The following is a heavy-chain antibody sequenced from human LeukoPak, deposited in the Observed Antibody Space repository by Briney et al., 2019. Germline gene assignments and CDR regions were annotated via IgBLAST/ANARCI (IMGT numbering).Heavy chain of an antibody. CDR3: ARSGSYGIFDY. Sequence: SETLSLTCTVSGGSISSYYWSWIRQPPVKGLEWIGYIYYSGSTNYNPSLKSRVTISVDTSKNQFSLKLSSVTAADTAVYYCARSGSYGIFDYWGQGTLVTVSS. D-gene: IGHD1-26*01. CDR1: GGSISSYY. J-gene: IGHJ4*02. CDR2: IYYSGST. V-gene: IGHV4-59*01.